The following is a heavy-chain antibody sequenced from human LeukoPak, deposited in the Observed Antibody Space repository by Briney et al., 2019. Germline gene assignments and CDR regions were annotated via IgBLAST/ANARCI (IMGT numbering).Heavy chain of an antibody. D-gene: IGHD3-22*01. V-gene: IGHV3-48*03. CDR1: AFTFSAYE. CDR3: VKEFIPESSGFDAFDV. CDR2: MSSGGEIV. J-gene: IGHJ3*01. Sequence: TGVSLKLSCAASAFTFSAYEMDWVRQAPGKGLEWVAYMSSGGEIVYYAESVRGRFTIARDNAKNSLYLQMNSLRAEDTAIYYCVKEFIPESSGFDAFDVWGKGTMVTLSS.